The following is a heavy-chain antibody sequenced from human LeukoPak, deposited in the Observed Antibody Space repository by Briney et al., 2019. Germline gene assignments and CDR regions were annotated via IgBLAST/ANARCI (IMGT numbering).Heavy chain of an antibody. Sequence: GGSLRLSCTTSGFTFGDYAMSWVRQAPGKGLEWVGFIRSKAYGGTTEYAASVKGRFTISRDDSKSIAYLEMNSLKTEDTAVYYCTRAEDYDFVWGTYRQGDYWGQGTLVTVSS. V-gene: IGHV3-49*04. CDR2: IRSKAYGGTT. D-gene: IGHD3-16*02. CDR1: GFTFGDYA. CDR3: TRAEDYDFVWGTYRQGDY. J-gene: IGHJ4*02.